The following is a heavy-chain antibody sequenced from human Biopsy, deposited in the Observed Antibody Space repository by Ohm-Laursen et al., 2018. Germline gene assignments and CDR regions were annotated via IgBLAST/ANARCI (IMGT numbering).Heavy chain of an antibody. V-gene: IGHV4-59*01. CDR1: GGSISSDY. D-gene: IGHD2/OR15-2a*01. CDR3: ARATNSTGWPYYYFYGMDV. J-gene: IGHJ6*02. CDR2: IYYSGST. Sequence: GTLSLTCTVSGGSISSDYWSWIRQTPGKGLEWIGYIYYSGSTTYNPPLKSRVTISVDTSKNQFSLRLNSVTAADTAVYYCARATNSTGWPYYYFYGMDVWGQGTTVTVSS.